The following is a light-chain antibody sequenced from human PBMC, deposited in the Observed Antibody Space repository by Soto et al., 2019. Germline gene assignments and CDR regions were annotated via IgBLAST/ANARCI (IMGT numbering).Light chain of an antibody. J-gene: IGLJ1*01. CDR3: GSYTGSIYV. Sequence: QSALTQPASVSGSPGQSITISCTGTSSDVGGYKFVSWYQQHPGKAPKLMIYEVSHRPSGVSSRFSGSKSGNTASLTISGLQAEDEADYYCGSYTGSIYVFGPGTKVTVL. CDR1: SSDVGGYKF. CDR2: EVS. V-gene: IGLV2-14*01.